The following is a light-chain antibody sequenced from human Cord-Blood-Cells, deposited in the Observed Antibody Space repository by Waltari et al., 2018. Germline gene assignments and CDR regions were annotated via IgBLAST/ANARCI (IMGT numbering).Light chain of an antibody. CDR2: DAS. CDR3: SSYTSSSTVV. CDR1: SSDVGGYNY. Sequence: QTPLTPPASVSGSPAPSITIPCSGTSSDVGGYNYFYWYQQHPGKAPKLMIYDASNRPSGVSNRFSGSKSGNTASLTISGLQAEDEADYYCSSYTSSSTVVFGGGTKLTVL. J-gene: IGLJ2*01. V-gene: IGLV2-14*01.